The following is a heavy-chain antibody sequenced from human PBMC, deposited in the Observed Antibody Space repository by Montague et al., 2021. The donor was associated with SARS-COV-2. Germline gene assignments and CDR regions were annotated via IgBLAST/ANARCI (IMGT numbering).Heavy chain of an antibody. CDR1: GFIFSNFA. J-gene: IGHJ4*02. Sequence: SLRLSCAASGFIFSNFAFHWVRQAPGKGLEWVAVISYDGSNKYYVDSVKGRFTISRDNSKNTLYLQMNSLRAEDTAVYYCARDLAGGYSYYFDYWGQGTLVTVSS. CDR3: ARDLAGGYSYYFDY. CDR2: ISYDGSNK. D-gene: IGHD5-18*01. V-gene: IGHV3-30*04.